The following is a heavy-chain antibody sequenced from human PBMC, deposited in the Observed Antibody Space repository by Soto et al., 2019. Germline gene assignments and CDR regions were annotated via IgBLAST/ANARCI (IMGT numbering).Heavy chain of an antibody. CDR1: GFSFGNYA. Sequence: EVQLRQSGGGVVQPGGSLRLSCVASGFSFGNYAMTWVRQAPGKGLEWVSGISSSGDGTYYADSVKERCRVSRDKSTRTVNLQLSSLRVEDTAVYYCAKDNGARGSSYFGDWGQGALVIVSS. CDR3: AKDNGARGSSYFGD. D-gene: IGHD3-16*01. CDR2: ISSSGDGT. V-gene: IGHV3-23*01. J-gene: IGHJ4*02.